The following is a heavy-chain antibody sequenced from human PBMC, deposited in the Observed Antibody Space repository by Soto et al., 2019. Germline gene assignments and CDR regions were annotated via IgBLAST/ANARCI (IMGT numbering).Heavy chain of an antibody. V-gene: IGHV4-31*03. CDR3: AREPTL. CDR1: GGSISRGGYY. D-gene: IGHD2-15*01. CDR2: IYYSGST. J-gene: IGHJ4*02. Sequence: QVQLQESGPGLVKPSQTLSLTCTVSGGSISRGGYYWSWIRQHPGKGLEWIGYIYYSGSTYYTPSRQSRVTISVDTSENPVSLKLSSVTAADTAVYYCAREPTLWGQGTLVTVSS.